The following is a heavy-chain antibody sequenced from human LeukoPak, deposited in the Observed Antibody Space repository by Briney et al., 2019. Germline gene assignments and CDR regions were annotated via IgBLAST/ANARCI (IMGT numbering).Heavy chain of an antibody. V-gene: IGHV3-23*01. J-gene: IGHJ4*02. CDR1: GFTFSSYA. CDR3: TTDEDSSYY. Sequence: GGSLRLSCAASGFTFSSYAMSWVRQAPGKGLEWVSAISGSGGSTYYADSVKGRFTISRDDSKNTLYLQMNSLKTEDTAVYYCTTDEDSSYYWGQGTLVTVSS. D-gene: IGHD6-6*01. CDR2: ISGSGGST.